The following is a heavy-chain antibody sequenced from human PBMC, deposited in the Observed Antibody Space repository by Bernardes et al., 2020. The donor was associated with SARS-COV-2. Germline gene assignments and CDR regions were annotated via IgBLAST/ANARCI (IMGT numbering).Heavy chain of an antibody. J-gene: IGHJ4*02. D-gene: IGHD6-6*01. V-gene: IGHV3-30*01. CDR2: ISYDGNN. CDR1: GFTFSNSA. CDR3: ARETPDSSSSYFDY. Sequence: GSLRLSCSASGFTFSNSAMHWVRQAPGKGLEWVAIISYDGNNIYGDSVKGRFTISRDNSENTLYLQMNSLRPADTAVYFCARETPDSSSSYFDYWGQGTLVTVSS.